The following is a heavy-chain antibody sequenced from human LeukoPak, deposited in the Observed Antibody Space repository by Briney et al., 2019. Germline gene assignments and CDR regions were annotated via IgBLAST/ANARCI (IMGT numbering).Heavy chain of an antibody. CDR2: INHSGST. V-gene: IGHV4-34*01. CDR1: GGSFSGYY. CDR3: ARPFPYCSGGSCPFDY. Sequence: PSETLSLTCAVYGGSFSGYYWSWIRQPPGKGLEWIGEINHSGSTNYNPSLKSRVTISVDTSKNQFSLKLSSVTAADTAVYYCARPFPYCSGGSCPFDYWGQGTLVTVSS. D-gene: IGHD2-15*01. J-gene: IGHJ4*02.